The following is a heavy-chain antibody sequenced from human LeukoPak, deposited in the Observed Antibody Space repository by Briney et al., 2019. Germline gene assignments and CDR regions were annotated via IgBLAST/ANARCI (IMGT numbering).Heavy chain of an antibody. V-gene: IGHV3-30*03. CDR2: VSYDGSNT. D-gene: IGHD2-8*02. CDR1: GFTFSSYG. CDR3: ATYRQVLLPFES. J-gene: IGHJ4*02. Sequence: PGGSLRLSCAASGFTFSSYGMHWVRQAPGKGLEWVAVVSYDGSNTYYADSVRGRFTISRDNSKSTLSLQMNSLRAEDTAIYYCATYRQVLLPFESWGQGTLVTVSS.